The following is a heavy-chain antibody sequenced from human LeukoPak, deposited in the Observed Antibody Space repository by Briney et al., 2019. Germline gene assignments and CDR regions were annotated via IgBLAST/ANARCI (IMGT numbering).Heavy chain of an antibody. CDR1: GFTFSSYG. V-gene: IGHV3-30*02. D-gene: IGHD6-6*01. CDR3: AKDAMYSSSPYYYYYYMDV. Sequence: PGGSLRLSCAASGFTFSSYGMHWVRQAPGKGLEWVAFIRYDGSNKYYADSVKGRFTISRDNSKNTLYLQMNSLRAEDTAVYYCAKDAMYSSSPYYYYYYMDVWGKGTTVTVSS. CDR2: IRYDGSNK. J-gene: IGHJ6*03.